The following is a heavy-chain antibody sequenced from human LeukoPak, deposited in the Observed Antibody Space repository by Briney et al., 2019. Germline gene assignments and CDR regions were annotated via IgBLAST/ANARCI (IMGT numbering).Heavy chain of an antibody. CDR3: AREGGYYDSSGYIVY. J-gene: IGHJ4*02. Sequence: GRSLRLSCAASGFTFSSYWMSWVRQAPGKGLEWVANIKQDGSEKYYVDSVKGRFTISRDNAKNSLYLQMNSLRAEDTAVYYCAREGGYYDSSGYIVYWGQGTLVTVSS. CDR1: GFTFSSYW. CDR2: IKQDGSEK. D-gene: IGHD3-22*01. V-gene: IGHV3-7*01.